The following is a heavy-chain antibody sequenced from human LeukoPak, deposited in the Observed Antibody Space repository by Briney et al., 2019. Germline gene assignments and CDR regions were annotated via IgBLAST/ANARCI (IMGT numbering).Heavy chain of an antibody. V-gene: IGHV3-21*01. CDR3: ASLTLRYFDWFDK. Sequence: TGGSLRLSCAASGFTFSNYDMNWVRQAPGKGLEWVSSISSSKSYIYYADSVKGRFTISRDNAKNSLDLQMNSLRAEDTAVYYCASLTLRYFDWFDKWGQGTLVTVSS. J-gene: IGHJ5*02. D-gene: IGHD3-9*01. CDR2: ISSSKSYI. CDR1: GFTFSNYD.